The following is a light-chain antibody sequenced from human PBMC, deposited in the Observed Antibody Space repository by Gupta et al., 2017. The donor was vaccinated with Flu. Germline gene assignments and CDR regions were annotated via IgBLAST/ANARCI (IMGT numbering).Light chain of an antibody. V-gene: IGKV2-28*01. CDR2: LGS. Sequence: DIVMPHSPLSLPVTPGEPASISCRSSQSLLHSNGYNYLDWYLQKPGQSPQRLIYLGSNRASGGPDRCSGSGAGTDFTLKISRGEEEDVGVDYCRQELKTPITFGQGTRLEIK. J-gene: IGKJ5*01. CDR3: RQELKTPIT. CDR1: QSLLHSNGYNY.